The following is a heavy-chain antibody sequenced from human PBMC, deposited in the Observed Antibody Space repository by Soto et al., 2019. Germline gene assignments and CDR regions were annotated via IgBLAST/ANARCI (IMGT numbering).Heavy chain of an antibody. V-gene: IGHV3-48*03. CDR3: ARNYYASGALIFDH. CDR1: GFTFSRYD. CDR2: ISTSGRSGITV. D-gene: IGHD3-22*01. Sequence: GGSLRLSCVASGFTFSRYDMDWVRQVPGKGLEWVSYISTSGRSGITVIYADSVKGRFTISRDNAKNTVYLQLNSLRAEDTAVYYCARNYYASGALIFDHWGQGAMVTVYS. J-gene: IGHJ4*02.